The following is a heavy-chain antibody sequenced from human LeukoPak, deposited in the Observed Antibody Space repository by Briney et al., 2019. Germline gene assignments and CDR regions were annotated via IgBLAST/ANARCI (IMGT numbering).Heavy chain of an antibody. D-gene: IGHD6-13*01. CDR1: GFTFSSYW. CDR3: ARGTRSSSWYKGDWFDP. J-gene: IGHJ5*02. CDR2: IKQDGSEK. Sequence: GGSLRLSCAASGFTFSSYWMSWVRQAPGKGLEWVANIKQDGSEKYYVDSVKGRFTISRDNAKNSLYLQMNSLRAEDTAVYYCARGTRSSSWYKGDWFDPWGQGTLATVSS. V-gene: IGHV3-7*01.